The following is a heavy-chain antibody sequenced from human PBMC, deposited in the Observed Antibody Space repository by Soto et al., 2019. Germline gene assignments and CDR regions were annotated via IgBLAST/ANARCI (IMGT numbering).Heavy chain of an antibody. CDR1: GGTFSSHS. CDR2: IIPMFVTP. Sequence: QVQLVQSGDAVKKPGSSVKVSCKTSGGTFSSHSLNWVRQAPGQVLEWMGVIIPMFVTPIYAQKFQGRVTISADESTSTAYMELSSLRSEDTAVYYCARDVDYYGSGMYVILSYWGQGTLFTVAS. CDR3: ARDVDYYGSGMYVILSY. J-gene: IGHJ4*02. D-gene: IGHD3-10*01. V-gene: IGHV1-69*12.